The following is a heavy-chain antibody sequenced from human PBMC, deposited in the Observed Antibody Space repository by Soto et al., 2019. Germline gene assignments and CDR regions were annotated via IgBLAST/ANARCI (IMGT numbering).Heavy chain of an antibody. CDR1: GASISSYF. V-gene: IGHV4-4*07. D-gene: IGHD6-19*01. CDR2: ISTSGTT. J-gene: IGHJ5*02. Sequence: PSETLSLTCTVSGASISSYFWTWIRQPAGKGLDWIGRISTSGTTNYNPSLKSRVTMSVDTSKNHFSLNLSSVTAADTAVYYCAREAGPDRWFDPWGQGTLGT. CDR3: AREAGPDRWFDP.